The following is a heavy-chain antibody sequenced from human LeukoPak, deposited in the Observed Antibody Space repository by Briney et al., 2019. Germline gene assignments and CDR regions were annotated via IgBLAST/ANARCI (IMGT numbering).Heavy chain of an antibody. CDR1: GGSFSGYY. D-gene: IGHD6-19*01. CDR2: INHSGST. CDR3: ARGTGRSGRSTGFDY. V-gene: IGHV4-34*01. Sequence: PSETLSLTCAVYGGSFSGYYWSWFRRPPGKGLDWFGEINHSGSTNYNPSLKSRVTISVDTSKNQFSLKLSSVTAADTAVYYCARGTGRSGRSTGFDYWGQGTLVTVSS. J-gene: IGHJ4*02.